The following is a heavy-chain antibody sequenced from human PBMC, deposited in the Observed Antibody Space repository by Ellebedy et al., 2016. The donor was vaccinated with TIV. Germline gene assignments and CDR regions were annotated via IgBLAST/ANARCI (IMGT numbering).Heavy chain of an antibody. CDR2: ISYDGRNR. CDR1: GFTFSSYG. J-gene: IGHJ5*02. Sequence: GESLKISCAASGFTFSSYGMHWVRQAPGKGLEWVAFISYDGRNRYYTNSMKGRVTISRDNSKNTLYLQMNSLRAEDTAVYYCARGLAITIFGVVIRSPRSRFDPWGQGTLVTVSS. CDR3: ARGLAITIFGVVIRSPRSRFDP. D-gene: IGHD3-3*01. V-gene: IGHV3-30*19.